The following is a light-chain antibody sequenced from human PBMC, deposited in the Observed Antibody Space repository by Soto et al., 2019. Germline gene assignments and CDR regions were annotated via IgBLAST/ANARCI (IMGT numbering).Light chain of an antibody. CDR3: QQRGNWPVT. CDR1: QSVGSY. J-gene: IGKJ1*01. Sequence: EIVLTQSPATLSLSPGERATLSCRASQSVGSYFAWYQQKPGQAPRLLIYDASNRATGIPARFSGSGSGTDFTLTISSLEPDDFEVYYCQQRGNWPVTFGQGTRVYIK. CDR2: DAS. V-gene: IGKV3-11*01.